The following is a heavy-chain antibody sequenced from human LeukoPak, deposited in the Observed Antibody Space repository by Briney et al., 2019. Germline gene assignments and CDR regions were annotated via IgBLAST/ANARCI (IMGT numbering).Heavy chain of an antibody. CDR2: INHSGST. CDR3: ARLRGLMVRGFSHWFDP. V-gene: IGHV4-38-2*02. D-gene: IGHD3-10*01. Sequence: PSETLSLTCTVSGYSISSGYYWSWIRQPPGKGLEWIGEINHSGSTNYNPSLKSRVTISVDTSKNQFSLKLSSVTAADTAVYYCARLRGLMVRGFSHWFDPWGQGTLVTVSS. J-gene: IGHJ5*02. CDR1: GYSISSGYY.